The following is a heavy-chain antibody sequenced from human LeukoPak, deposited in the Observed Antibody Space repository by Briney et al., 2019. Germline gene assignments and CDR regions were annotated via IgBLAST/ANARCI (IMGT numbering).Heavy chain of an antibody. CDR1: GFTFSDYW. CDR3: ARWTSPFDY. CDR2: IRQDGNDK. D-gene: IGHD3/OR15-3a*01. J-gene: IGHJ4*02. Sequence: PGGSLRLSCVASGFTFSDYWMSWVRQVPGKGLEWVANIRQDGNDKYYVDSVKGRFTVSRDNAKNSLYLEMNSLRAEDTAVYYCARWTSPFDYWGQGTLVTVSS. V-gene: IGHV3-7*01.